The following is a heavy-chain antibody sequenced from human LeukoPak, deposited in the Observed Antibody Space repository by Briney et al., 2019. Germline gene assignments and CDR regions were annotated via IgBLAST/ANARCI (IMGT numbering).Heavy chain of an antibody. CDR2: ISSRSGLI. V-gene: IGHV3-21*04. D-gene: IGHD5-24*01. CDR1: GFTFSGYS. Sequence: GGSLRLSCAPSGFTFSGYSMHWVRQAPGKGLEWVSYISSRSGLIQYADSVKGRFTISRDNSKNTLFLQMNSLRAEDTAIYYCARTFVSGDGYKVGYFDYWGQGTLVAVSS. CDR3: ARTFVSGDGYKVGYFDY. J-gene: IGHJ4*02.